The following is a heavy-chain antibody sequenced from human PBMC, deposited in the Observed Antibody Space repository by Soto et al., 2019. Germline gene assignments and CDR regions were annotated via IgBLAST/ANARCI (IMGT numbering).Heavy chain of an antibody. V-gene: IGHV4-61*01. D-gene: IGHD6-13*01. CDR1: GGSVSSGSYY. Sequence: PSETLSLTCTVSGGSVSSGSYYWSWIRQPPGKGLEWIGYIYYSGSTNYNPSLKSRVTISVDTSKNQFSLKLSSVTAADTAVYYCARVGSSSWYWFDPWGQGTLVTVSS. CDR3: ARVGSSSWYWFDP. CDR2: IYYSGST. J-gene: IGHJ5*02.